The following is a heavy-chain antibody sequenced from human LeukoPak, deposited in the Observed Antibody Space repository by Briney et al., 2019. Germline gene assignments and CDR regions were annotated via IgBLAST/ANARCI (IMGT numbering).Heavy chain of an antibody. V-gene: IGHV1-18*01. CDR1: GYTFTSYG. J-gene: IGHJ4*02. Sequence: ASVKVSCKASGYTFTSYGISWVRQAPGQGLEWMGWISAYNGNTNYAQKLQGRVTMTTDTSTSTAYMELSSLRSEDTAVYYCARDGEYYDSRGSYFDSWGQGTLVTVSS. CDR2: ISAYNGNT. CDR3: ARDGEYYDSRGSYFDS. D-gene: IGHD3-22*01.